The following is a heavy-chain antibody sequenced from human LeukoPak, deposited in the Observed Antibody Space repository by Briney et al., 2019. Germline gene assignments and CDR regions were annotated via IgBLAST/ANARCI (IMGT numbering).Heavy chain of an antibody. D-gene: IGHD5-24*01. CDR3: ARGDDWFDP. V-gene: IGHV4-34*01. Sequence: SETLSLTCDVKGGSFSGPNTSRIPKPPGTGQESNRQTNHSGSTNYNPSLKSRVTISVDTSKNQFSLKLNSVTAADTAVFYCARGDDWFDPWGQGTLVTVSS. J-gene: IGHJ5*02. CDR2: TNHSGST. CDR1: GGSFSGPN.